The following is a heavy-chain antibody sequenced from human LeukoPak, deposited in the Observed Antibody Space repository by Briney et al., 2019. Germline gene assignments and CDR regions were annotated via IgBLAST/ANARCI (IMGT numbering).Heavy chain of an antibody. CDR2: ISAYNGNT. CDR1: GYTFTSYG. V-gene: IGHV1-18*01. Sequence: GASVKVSCKASGYTFTSYGISWVRQAPGQGLEWMGWISAYNGNTNYAQKLQGRVTMTTDTSTSTAYMELRSLRSDDTAVYYCARILYYDFWSGCHSYFDYWGQGTLVTVSS. D-gene: IGHD3-3*01. CDR3: ARILYYDFWSGCHSYFDY. J-gene: IGHJ4*02.